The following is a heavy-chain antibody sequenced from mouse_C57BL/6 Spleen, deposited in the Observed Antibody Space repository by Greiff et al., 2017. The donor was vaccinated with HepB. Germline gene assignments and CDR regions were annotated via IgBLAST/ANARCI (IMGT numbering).Heavy chain of an antibody. CDR1: GYTFTSYW. J-gene: IGHJ4*01. CDR3: ARRRGYAMYY. V-gene: IGHV1-63*01. CDR2: IYPGGGYT. Sequence: QVQLQQSGAELVRPGASVKMSCKASGYTFTSYWMDWAKQRPGQGLEWIGGIYPGGGYTNYNEKFKGKATLTADKSSSTAYMQFSSLTSEDSAIYYCARRRGYAMYYWGQGISVTASS.